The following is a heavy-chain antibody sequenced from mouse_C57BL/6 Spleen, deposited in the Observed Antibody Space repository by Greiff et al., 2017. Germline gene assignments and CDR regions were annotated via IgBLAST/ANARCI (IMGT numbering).Heavy chain of an antibody. Sequence: EVQLQQSGPELVKPGASVKISCKASGYTFTDYYMNWVKQSHGKSLEWIGDINPNNGGTSYNQKFKGKATLTVDKSSSTAYMELRSLTSEDPAVYYCARRDDYWGQGTTLTVSS. J-gene: IGHJ2*01. CDR1: GYTFTDYY. CDR2: INPNNGGT. V-gene: IGHV1-26*01. CDR3: ARRDDY.